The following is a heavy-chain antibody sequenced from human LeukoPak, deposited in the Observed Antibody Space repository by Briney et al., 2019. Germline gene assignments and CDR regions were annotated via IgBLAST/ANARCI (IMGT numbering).Heavy chain of an antibody. CDR1: VGSFSGYY. D-gene: IGHD3-22*01. Sequence: SETLSLTCAVYVGSFSGYYWSWLHQPPAKGLEWIGEINHSGSTNYNPSLKSRVTISVDTSKNQFSLKLSSVTAADTAVYYCARGPRDYDSSGYLNYWGQGTLVTVSS. CDR2: INHSGST. CDR3: ARGPRDYDSSGYLNY. J-gene: IGHJ4*02. V-gene: IGHV4-34*01.